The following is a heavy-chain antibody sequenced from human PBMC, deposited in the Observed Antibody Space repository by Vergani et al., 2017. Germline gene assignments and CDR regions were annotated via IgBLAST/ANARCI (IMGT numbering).Heavy chain of an antibody. Sequence: EVQLVESGGGLVKPGGSLRLSCAASGFTFSNAWMSWVRQAPGKGLEWVGRIKSKTDGGTTDYAAPVNGIFTISRDDSNNTLYLQMNSRKTEDTAVYYCTTGPAVWWWLDYGGQGTLVTGSS. CDR3: TTGPAVWWWLDY. J-gene: IGHJ4*02. V-gene: IGHV3-15*01. CDR2: IKSKTDGGTT. D-gene: IGHD2-21*01. CDR1: GFTFSNAW.